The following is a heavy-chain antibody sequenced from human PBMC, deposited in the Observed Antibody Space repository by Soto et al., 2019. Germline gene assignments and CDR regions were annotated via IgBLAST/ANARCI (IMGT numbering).Heavy chain of an antibody. D-gene: IGHD3-3*01. CDR2: ISAYNGNT. CDR1: GYTFTSYG. Sequence: ASVKVSCKASGYTFTSYGISWVRQAPGQGLEWMGWISAYNGNTNYAQKLQGRVTMTTDTSTSTAYMELRSLRSDDTAVYYCARDTRSSHSTILPGGGYYQVEPWGQGPLVTVSS. CDR3: ARDTRSSHSTILPGGGYYQVEP. J-gene: IGHJ5*02. V-gene: IGHV1-18*01.